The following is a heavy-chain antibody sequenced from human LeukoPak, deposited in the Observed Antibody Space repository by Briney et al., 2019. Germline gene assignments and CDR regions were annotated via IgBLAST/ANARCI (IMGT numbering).Heavy chain of an antibody. V-gene: IGHV3-30*18. D-gene: IGHD2-21*02. CDR3: AKPQVTANWYYFHY. CDR1: GFTLSTYG. Sequence: GGSLRLSCAASGFTLSTYGMHWVRQAPGKGLEWVAVISSDGSNKFYADSVKGRFTISRDGSKNTLYQQMNSLRPDDTAVYFCAKPQVTANWYYFHYWGQGTLVTVSS. J-gene: IGHJ4*02. CDR2: ISSDGSNK.